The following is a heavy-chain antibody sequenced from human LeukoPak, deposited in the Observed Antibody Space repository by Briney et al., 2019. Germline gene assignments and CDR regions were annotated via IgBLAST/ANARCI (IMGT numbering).Heavy chain of an antibody. CDR2: FDPGDGET. V-gene: IGHV1-24*01. Sequence: ASVKVSCKVSGYTLTELSMHWVRQAPGKGLEWMGGFDPGDGETIYAQKFQGRVTMTEDTSTDTAYMELSSLRSDDTAVYYCARSLDIVVVVAATPFDPWGQGTLVTVSS. J-gene: IGHJ5*02. D-gene: IGHD2-15*01. CDR3: ARSLDIVVVVAATPFDP. CDR1: GYTLTELS.